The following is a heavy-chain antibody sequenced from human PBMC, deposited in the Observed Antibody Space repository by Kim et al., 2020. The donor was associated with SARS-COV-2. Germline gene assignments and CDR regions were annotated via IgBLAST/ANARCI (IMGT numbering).Heavy chain of an antibody. CDR2: IWSDGSIK. J-gene: IGHJ4*02. CDR1: GFTFTSYD. V-gene: IGHV3-33*01. D-gene: IGHD3-3*01. CDR3: ARDFGGDFWSGYLGY. Sequence: GGSLRLSCATSGFTFTSYDMHWVRQAPGKGLEWVAVIWSDGSIKYYADSVKGRFTISRDNSKNTLYLQMNSLRAEDTAMYYCARDFGGDFWSGYLGYGGQGPLVPVSS.